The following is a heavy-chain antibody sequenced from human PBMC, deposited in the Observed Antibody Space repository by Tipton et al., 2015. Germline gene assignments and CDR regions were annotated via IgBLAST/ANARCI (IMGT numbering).Heavy chain of an antibody. V-gene: IGHV4-59*01. Sequence: TLSLTCTVSGGSINYFYWSWIRQPPGKGLEWIGYIYYSGSTNYNPSLKSRVTISVYTSKIQFSLKLNSVTAADTAVYYCAGQTYGYCTSSNCYDGAFDTWGQGTVVPVSP. CDR1: GGSINYFY. D-gene: IGHD2-2*03. CDR2: IYYSGST. CDR3: AGQTYGYCTSSNCYDGAFDT. J-gene: IGHJ3*02.